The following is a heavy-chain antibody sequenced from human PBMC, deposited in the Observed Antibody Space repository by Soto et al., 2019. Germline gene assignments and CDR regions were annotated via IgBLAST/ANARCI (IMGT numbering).Heavy chain of an antibody. Sequence: ASVKVSCKASGYTFTGYHMHWVRQAPGQGLEWMGRINPNSGVTIYAQKFQGRVIMTRETPITTAYMELSRLTSDDTAVYYCARRLGLLVTPIPGYWGQGTLVTVSS. CDR3: ARRLGLLVTPIPGY. V-gene: IGHV1-2*06. D-gene: IGHD2-21*02. CDR1: GYTFTGYH. CDR2: INPNSGVT. J-gene: IGHJ4*02.